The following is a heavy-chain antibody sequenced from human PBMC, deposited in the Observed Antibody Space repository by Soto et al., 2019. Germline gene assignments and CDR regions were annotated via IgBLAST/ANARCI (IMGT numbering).Heavy chain of an antibody. CDR2: IYYSGST. J-gene: IGHJ5*02. CDR1: GGSISSGGYY. V-gene: IGHV4-31*03. Sequence: SETLSLTCTVSGGSISSGGYYWSWIRQHPGKGLEWIGYIYYSGSTYYNPSLKSRVTISVDTSKNQFSLKLSSVTAADTAVYYCEASKRDYSWFDPWGQGTLVTVSS. CDR3: EASKRDYSWFDP.